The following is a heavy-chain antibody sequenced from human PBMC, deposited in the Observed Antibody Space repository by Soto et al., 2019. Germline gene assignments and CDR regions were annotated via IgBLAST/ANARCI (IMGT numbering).Heavy chain of an antibody. V-gene: IGHV3-23*01. CDR3: AKLWAAGDYYYYYMDV. J-gene: IGHJ6*03. Sequence: EVQLLESGGGLVQPGGSLRLSCAASGFTLSSYAMSWVRQAPGKGLEWVSAISDNGDNTYSADSVKGRFTISRDNSKNTLYLQMNSLRAEDTAVYYCAKLWAAGDYYYYYMDVWGKGTTVTVSS. D-gene: IGHD6-13*01. CDR2: ISDNGDNT. CDR1: GFTLSSYA.